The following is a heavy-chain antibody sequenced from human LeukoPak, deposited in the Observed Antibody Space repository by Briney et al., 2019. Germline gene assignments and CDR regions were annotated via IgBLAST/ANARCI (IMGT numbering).Heavy chain of an antibody. CDR1: GYTFTSYG. V-gene: IGHV1-18*01. J-gene: IGHJ4*02. CDR3: ARTAGTIFGVVTSGY. Sequence: ASVKVSCKASGYTFTSYGISWVRQAPGQGLEWMGWISAYDGNTNYAQGLQGRVTMTTDTFTSTAYMELRSLRSDDTAVYYCARTAGTIFGVVTSGYWGQGTLVTVSS. CDR2: ISAYDGNT. D-gene: IGHD3-3*01.